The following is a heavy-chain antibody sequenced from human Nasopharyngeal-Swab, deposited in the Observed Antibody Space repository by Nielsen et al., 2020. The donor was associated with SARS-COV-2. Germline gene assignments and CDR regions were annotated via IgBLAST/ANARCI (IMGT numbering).Heavy chain of an antibody. CDR3: ARGYYDSSGYYYRSSGLNYYYYMDV. J-gene: IGHJ6*03. CDR2: IYYSGST. D-gene: IGHD3-22*01. V-gene: IGHV4-31*03. Sequence: SETLSLTCTVSGGSISSGGYYWSWIRQHPGKGLEWIGYIYYSGSTYYNPSLKSRVTISVDTSKNQFSLKLSSVTAADTAVYYCARGYYDSSGYYYRSSGLNYYYYMDVWGKGTTVTVSS. CDR1: GGSISSGGYY.